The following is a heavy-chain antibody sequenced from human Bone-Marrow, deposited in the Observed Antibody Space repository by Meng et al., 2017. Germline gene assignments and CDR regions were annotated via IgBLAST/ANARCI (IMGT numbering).Heavy chain of an antibody. V-gene: IGHV3-7*01. J-gene: IGHJ4*02. Sequence: GESLMISCAASGFTFSSYWMSWVRQAPGKGLEWVANIKQDGSEKYYVDSVKGRFTISRDNAKNSLYLQMNSLRAKDTAVYYCARESYYYDSSGYYVGHPDYWGQGTLVTVSS. D-gene: IGHD3-22*01. CDR2: IKQDGSEK. CDR3: ARESYYYDSSGYYVGHPDY. CDR1: GFTFSSYW.